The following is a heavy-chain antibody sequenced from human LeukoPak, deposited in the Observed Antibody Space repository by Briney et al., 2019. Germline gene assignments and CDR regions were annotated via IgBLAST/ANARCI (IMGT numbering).Heavy chain of an antibody. V-gene: IGHV4-31*03. CDR3: ARAPEMATRYFDY. Sequence: PSETLSLTCTVSGGSISSGGYYWSWIRQHPGKGLEWIGYIYYSGSTYYSPSLKSRVTISVDTSKNQFSLKLSSVTAADTAVHYCARAPEMATRYFDYWGQGTLVTVSS. CDR1: GGSISSGGYY. D-gene: IGHD5-12*01. CDR2: IYYSGST. J-gene: IGHJ4*02.